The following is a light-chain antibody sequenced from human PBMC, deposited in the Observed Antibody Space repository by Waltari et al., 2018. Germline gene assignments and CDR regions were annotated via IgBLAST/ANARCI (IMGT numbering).Light chain of an antibody. Sequence: EIVMTQSPAPLSVSTGERAPLPCRASQSISSNLAWYQQKPGQAPRLLIYGASTRATDIPARFSGSGSGTEFTLTISSLQSEDFAVYYCQQYNDWPRTFGQGTKVEIK. V-gene: IGKV3D-15*01. J-gene: IGKJ1*01. CDR3: QQYNDWPRT. CDR2: GAS. CDR1: QSISSN.